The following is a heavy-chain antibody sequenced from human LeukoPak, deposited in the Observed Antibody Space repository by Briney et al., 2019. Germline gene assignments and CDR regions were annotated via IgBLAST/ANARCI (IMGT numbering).Heavy chain of an antibody. D-gene: IGHD4-23*01. V-gene: IGHV1-24*01. CDR3: ARDKTVVTPWFDP. CDR2: FDPEDGET. J-gene: IGHJ5*02. Sequence: ASVKVSCKTSGYTFTGYYMHWVRQAPGKGLEWMGGFDPEDGETIYAQKFQGRVTMTEDTSTDTAYMELSSLRSEDTAVYYCARDKTVVTPWFDPWGQGTLVTVSS. CDR1: GYTFTGYY.